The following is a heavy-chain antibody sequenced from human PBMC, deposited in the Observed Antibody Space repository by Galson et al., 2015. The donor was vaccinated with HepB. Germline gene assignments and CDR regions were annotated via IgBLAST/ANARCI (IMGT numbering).Heavy chain of an antibody. CDR3: ARDADTAMAAEVYFDY. V-gene: IGHV3-30-3*01. CDR1: GFTFDTFT. CDR2: ISNDGSDK. J-gene: IGHJ4*02. D-gene: IGHD5-18*01. Sequence: SLRLSCAASGFTFDTFTLHWVRQSPGKGLEWVAVISNDGSDKNYADSVKGRFTISRDNSRNTLFLQMNSLRAEDTAVYYCARDADTAMAAEVYFDYWGQGTLVTVSS.